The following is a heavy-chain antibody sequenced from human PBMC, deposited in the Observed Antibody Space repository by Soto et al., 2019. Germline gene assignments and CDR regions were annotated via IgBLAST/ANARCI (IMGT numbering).Heavy chain of an antibody. D-gene: IGHD3-10*01. J-gene: IGHJ5*02. CDR3: GRVSPITMVRPHLKENWFDP. V-gene: IGHV3-23*01. CDR2: ISGSGGST. Sequence: GGSLRLSCAASGFTFSSYAMSWVRQALGKGLEWVSAISGSGGSTYYADSVKGRFTISRDNSKNTLYLQMNSLRAEDTAVYYCGRVSPITMVRPHLKENWFDPWGQGTLVTVSS. CDR1: GFTFSSYA.